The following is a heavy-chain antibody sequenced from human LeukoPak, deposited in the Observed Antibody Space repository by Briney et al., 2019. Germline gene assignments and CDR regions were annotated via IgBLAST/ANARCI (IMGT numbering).Heavy chain of an antibody. Sequence: PGGSLRLSCAASEFTFMYYAMSWVRQAPGKGLEWVSGINGGGTTFYAESVKGRFTISRDNSKNTVYLQMSSLRVEDTAIYYCAKGRTVTETSFDYWGQGTLVTISS. V-gene: IGHV3-23*01. J-gene: IGHJ4*02. D-gene: IGHD3-16*02. CDR3: AKGRTVTETSFDY. CDR2: INGGGTT. CDR1: EFTFMYYA.